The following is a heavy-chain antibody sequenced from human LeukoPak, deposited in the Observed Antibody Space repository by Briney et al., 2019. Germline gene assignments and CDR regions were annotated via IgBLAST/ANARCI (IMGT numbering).Heavy chain of an antibody. CDR3: LREVDWKYAFDY. D-gene: IGHD1-7*01. J-gene: IGHJ4*02. V-gene: IGHV3-33*01. CDR1: GFTFSRYG. CDR2: IRPDGSHI. Sequence: GGSQRLSCAASGFTFSRYGMHWVRQAPGKGLEWVAVIRPDGSHISYVDPVKGRFTISRDNSNNMLYLQMNSLRAEDTALYYCLREVDWKYAFDYWGRGTLVTVSS.